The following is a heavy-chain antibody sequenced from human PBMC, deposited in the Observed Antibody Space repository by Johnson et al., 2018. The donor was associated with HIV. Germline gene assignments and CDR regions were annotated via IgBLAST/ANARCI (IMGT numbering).Heavy chain of an antibody. Sequence: QVQLVESGGGVVQPGRSLRLSCAASGFTFSSYGMHWVRQAPGKGLEWVAFIRYDGSNKYYADSVKGRFTISRDNSKNTLYLQMNSLRAEDTAVYYCARDPYTSAGNPFDIWGQGTRVTVSP. CDR3: ARDPYTSAGNPFDI. CDR2: IRYDGSNK. CDR1: GFTFSSYG. V-gene: IGHV3-30*02. J-gene: IGHJ3*02. D-gene: IGHD3-10*01.